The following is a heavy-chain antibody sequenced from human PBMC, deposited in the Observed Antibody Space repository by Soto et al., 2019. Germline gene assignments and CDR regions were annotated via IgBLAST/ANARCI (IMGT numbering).Heavy chain of an antibody. V-gene: IGHV4-59*01. CDR1: GGSISSYY. Sequence: SETLSLTCTVSGGSISSYYWSWIRQPPGKGLEWIGYIYYSGSTNYNPSLKSRVTISVDTSKNQFSLKLSSVTAADTAVYYCARGTYYDIFLDYMDVWGKGTTVTVSS. D-gene: IGHD3-9*01. CDR3: ARGTYYDIFLDYMDV. J-gene: IGHJ6*03. CDR2: IYYSGST.